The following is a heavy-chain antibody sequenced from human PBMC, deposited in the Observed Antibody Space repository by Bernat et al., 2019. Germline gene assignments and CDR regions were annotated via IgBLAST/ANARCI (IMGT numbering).Heavy chain of an antibody. J-gene: IGHJ6*02. D-gene: IGHD6-13*01. CDR1: GFTFSSYA. CDR2: ISYDGSNK. CDR3: ARDRGAAGTGYGMDV. Sequence: QVQLVESGGGVVQPGRSLRLSCAASGFTFSSYAMHWVRQAPGKGLERVAVISYDGSNKYYAVSWRGRFPISRNNSKTTLYLQMNSLRAEDTAVYYCARDRGAAGTGYGMDVWGQGTTVTVSS. V-gene: IGHV3-30-3*01.